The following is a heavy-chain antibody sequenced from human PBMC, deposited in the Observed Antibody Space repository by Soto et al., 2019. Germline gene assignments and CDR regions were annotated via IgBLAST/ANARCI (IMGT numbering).Heavy chain of an antibody. CDR3: ARASRGYRSSGTDD. Sequence: EVQLVESGGGLVQPGRSLRLSCAGSGFTFDDYAMHWVREAPGKGLAWVSGISWNSGSIGYAASVKGRFTISRDNAKNALYLQLNSLRAEDTALYYCARASRGYRSSGTDDWCQGTQVSVSS. V-gene: IGHV3-9*01. D-gene: IGHD6-13*01. CDR1: GFTFDDYA. CDR2: ISWNSGSI. J-gene: IGHJ4*02.